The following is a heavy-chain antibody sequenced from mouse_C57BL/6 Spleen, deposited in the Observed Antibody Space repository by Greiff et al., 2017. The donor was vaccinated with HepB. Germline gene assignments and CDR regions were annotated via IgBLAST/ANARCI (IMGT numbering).Heavy chain of an antibody. J-gene: IGHJ1*03. Sequence: QVQLKESGPELVKPGASVKISCKASGYAFSSSWMNWVKQRPGKGLEWIGRIYPGDGDTNYNGKFKGKATLTADKSSSTAYMQLSSLTSEDSAVYFCARSEYWYFDVWGTGTTVTVSS. CDR2: IYPGDGDT. CDR1: GYAFSSSW. V-gene: IGHV1-82*01. CDR3: ARSEYWYFDV.